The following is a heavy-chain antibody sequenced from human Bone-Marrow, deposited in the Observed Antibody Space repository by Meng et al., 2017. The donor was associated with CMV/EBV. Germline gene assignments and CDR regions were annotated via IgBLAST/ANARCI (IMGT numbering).Heavy chain of an antibody. Sequence: GGSLRLSCAASGFTFSSYSMNWVRQAPGKGLEWVSSISSSSSYIYYADSVKGRFTISRDNAKNSLYLQMNSLRAEDTAVYYCAREDTYYDFWSGYLGDSWYGMDVWGQGTTVTVSS. CDR1: GFTFSSYS. V-gene: IGHV3-21*01. J-gene: IGHJ6*02. CDR2: ISSSSSYI. D-gene: IGHD3-3*01. CDR3: AREDTYYDFWSGYLGDSWYGMDV.